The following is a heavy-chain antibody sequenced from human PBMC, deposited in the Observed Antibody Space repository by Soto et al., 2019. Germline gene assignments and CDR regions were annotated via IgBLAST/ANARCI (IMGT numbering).Heavy chain of an antibody. CDR3: ANLKAPGYSGYDFGYGD. D-gene: IGHD5-12*01. J-gene: IGHJ4*02. CDR1: GFTFSSYA. CDR2: ISYDGSNK. Sequence: GGSLRLSCAASGFTFSSYAMHWVRQAPGKGLEWVAVISYDGSNKYYADSVKGRFTISRDNAKNTLYLQMNSLRAEDTAVYYCANLKAPGYSGYDFGYGDWGQGTLVTVYS. V-gene: IGHV3-30-3*01.